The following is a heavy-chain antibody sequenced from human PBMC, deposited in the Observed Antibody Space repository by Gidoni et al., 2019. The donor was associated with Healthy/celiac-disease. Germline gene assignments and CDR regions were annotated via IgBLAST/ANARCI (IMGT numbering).Heavy chain of an antibody. J-gene: IGHJ6*03. D-gene: IGHD7-27*01. CDR1: GFTFSSYG. V-gene: IGHV3-30*18. CDR3: AKDAGWGFYYYYMDV. CDR2: ISYDGSNK. Sequence: QVQLVESGGGVVQPGRSLRLSCAASGFTFSSYGMHWVRQAPGKGLGWVAVISYDGSNKYYADSVKGRFTISRDNSKNTLYLQMNSLRAEDTAVYYCAKDAGWGFYYYYMDVWGKGTTVTVSS.